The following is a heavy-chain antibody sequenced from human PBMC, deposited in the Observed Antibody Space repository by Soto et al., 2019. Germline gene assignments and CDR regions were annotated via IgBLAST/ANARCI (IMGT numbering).Heavy chain of an antibody. CDR3: AREDLILEWLPSVMDV. CDR1: GGTFSSYA. CDR2: IIPIFGTA. V-gene: IGHV1-69*13. Sequence: AAVKVSCKASGGTFSSYAISWVRQAPGQGLEWMGGIIPIFGTANYAQKFQGRVTITADESTSAAYMELSSLRSEDTAVYYCAREDLILEWLPSVMDVWGQGTKVTVSS. D-gene: IGHD3-3*01. J-gene: IGHJ6*02.